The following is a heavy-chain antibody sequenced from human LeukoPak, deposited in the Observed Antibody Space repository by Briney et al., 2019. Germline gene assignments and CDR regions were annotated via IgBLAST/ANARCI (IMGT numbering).Heavy chain of an antibody. Sequence: GASVKVSCKASGYTFTTYTIHWVRQAPGQRLEWMGWINTGNGHTKYSQEFQGRVTITRDTSASTAYMELSSLRSEDTAVYYCMCLDGYDTGTTGYQADYWGQGTLVTVSS. CDR3: MCLDGYDTGTTGYQADY. J-gene: IGHJ4*02. CDR2: INTGNGHT. V-gene: IGHV1-3*03. D-gene: IGHD5-12*01. CDR1: GYTFTTYT.